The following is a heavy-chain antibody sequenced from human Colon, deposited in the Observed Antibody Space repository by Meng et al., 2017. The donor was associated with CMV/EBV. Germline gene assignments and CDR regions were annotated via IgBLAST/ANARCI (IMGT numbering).Heavy chain of an antibody. CDR2: IYSVGTGGTT. V-gene: IGHV3-53*01. J-gene: IGHJ5*02. CDR3: ARVAYCSNGVCYTFGIADH. Sequence: GESLKISCAASGFSVSSNFMNWVRQAPGKGLEWVSVIYSVGTGGTTYHAESVKGRFTISRDNAKNSLYLQMNSLRAEDTAVYYCARVAYCSNGVCYTFGIADHWGQGTPVTVSS. CDR1: GFSVSSNF. D-gene: IGHD2-8*01.